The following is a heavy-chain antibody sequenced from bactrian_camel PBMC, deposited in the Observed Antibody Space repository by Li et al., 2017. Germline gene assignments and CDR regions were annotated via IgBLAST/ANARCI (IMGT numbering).Heavy chain of an antibody. V-gene: IGHV3S7*01. J-gene: IGHJ6*01. Sequence: VQLVESGGGLVQPGGSLRLSRAASGFTFSSSDINWVRQAPGKGLEWVSGIYSDDGSNTYYADSVKGRFTISRDNAKNTVYLQMNSLKPEDTAVYYCVSPGCGGYCYRDFRYWGQGTQVTVS. CDR3: VSPGCGGYCYRDFRY. D-gene: IGHD2*01. CDR2: IYSDDGSNT. CDR1: GFTFSSSD.